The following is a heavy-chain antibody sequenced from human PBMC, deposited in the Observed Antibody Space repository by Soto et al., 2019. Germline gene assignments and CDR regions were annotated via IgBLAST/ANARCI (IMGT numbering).Heavy chain of an antibody. V-gene: IGHV1-46*03. Sequence: ASVKVSCKASGYTFTSYDMEWVRQAPGQGVEWMGIINPSGGSTSYAQKFQGRVTMTRDTSTSTVYMELSSLRSEDTAVYDCAFIAAAGASFDPWGPGTLVTVSS. CDR2: INPSGGST. D-gene: IGHD6-13*01. CDR3: AFIAAAGASFDP. CDR1: GYTFTSYD. J-gene: IGHJ5*02.